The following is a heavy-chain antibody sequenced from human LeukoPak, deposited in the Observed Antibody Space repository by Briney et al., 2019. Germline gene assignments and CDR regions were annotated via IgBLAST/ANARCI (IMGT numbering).Heavy chain of an antibody. Sequence: GGSLRLSCAASGFTFSSYDMSWVRQAPGKGLEWVSVIGGSGGSTYYADSVKGRFTISRDNSKNTLYLQMSSLRAEDTAVYYCAKTKRELRGFDYWGQGTLVTVSS. V-gene: IGHV3-23*01. CDR1: GFTFSSYD. CDR2: IGGSGGST. J-gene: IGHJ4*02. CDR3: AKTKRELRGFDY. D-gene: IGHD1-7*01.